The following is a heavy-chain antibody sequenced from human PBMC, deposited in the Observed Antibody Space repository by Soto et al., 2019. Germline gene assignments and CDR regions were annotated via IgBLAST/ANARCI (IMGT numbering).Heavy chain of an antibody. CDR1: GYTFTSYG. J-gene: IGHJ4*02. CDR3: ARASDGYRSGWYVDYFDY. CDR2: IRAYTGYT. D-gene: IGHD6-19*01. Sequence: QVQLVQSGGEVRKPGASVKVSCKASGYTFTSYGVSWVRQAPGQGLEWRGWIRAYTGYTNYAQKFQGRVTITTDTSTSTAYMELRSLISDDTAVYYCARASDGYRSGWYVDYFDYWGQGTLVTVSS. V-gene: IGHV1-18*04.